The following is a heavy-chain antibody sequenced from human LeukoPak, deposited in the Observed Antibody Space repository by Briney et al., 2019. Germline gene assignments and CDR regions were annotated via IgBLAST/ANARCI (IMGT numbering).Heavy chain of an antibody. D-gene: IGHD3-3*01. J-gene: IGHJ4*02. CDR2: IIPIFGTA. V-gene: IGHV1-69*01. CDR3: ARGPLWSGYYTEFDY. Sequence: ASVKVSCKASGGTFSSYAISWVRQAPGQGLEWMGGIIPIFGTANYAQKFQGRVTITADESTSRAYMELSSLRSEDTAVYYCARGPLWSGYYTEFDYWGQGTLVTVSS. CDR1: GGTFSSYA.